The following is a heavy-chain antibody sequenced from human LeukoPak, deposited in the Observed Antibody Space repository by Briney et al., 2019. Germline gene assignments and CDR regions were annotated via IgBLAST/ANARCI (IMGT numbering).Heavy chain of an antibody. J-gene: IGHJ2*01. CDR3: ARDQYYYDSSGFDWYFDL. CDR2: VSAYNGNT. CDR1: GYTFTSYD. V-gene: IGHV1-18*01. Sequence: ASVKVSCKASGYTFTSYDINWVRQATGQGLEWMGWVSAYNGNTNYAQKLQGRVTMTTDTSTSTAYMELRSLRSDDTAVYYCARDQYYYDSSGFDWYFDLWGRGTLVTVSS. D-gene: IGHD3-22*01.